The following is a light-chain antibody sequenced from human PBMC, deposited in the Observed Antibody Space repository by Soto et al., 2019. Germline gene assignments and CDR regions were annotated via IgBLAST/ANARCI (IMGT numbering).Light chain of an antibody. CDR1: SSNIGAGHD. Sequence: QTVLTQPPSVCGAPGQRVTISCTGSSSNIGAGHDVHWYQQLPGTAPKLLIYGNSNRPSGVPDRFSGSKSGTSASLAITGLQAEDEADYYCQSYDSSLSGSSYVFGTGTQLTVL. CDR3: QSYDSSLSGSSYV. V-gene: IGLV1-40*01. CDR2: GNS. J-gene: IGLJ1*01.